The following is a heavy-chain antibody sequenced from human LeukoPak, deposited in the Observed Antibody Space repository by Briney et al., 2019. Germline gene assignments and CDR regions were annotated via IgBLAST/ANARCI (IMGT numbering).Heavy chain of an antibody. J-gene: IGHJ4*02. V-gene: IGHV1-3*04. CDR2: INTPTGNT. CDR3: ARGKGFYNGGSCHFDS. CDR1: GYTLSTYA. D-gene: IGHD2-15*01. Sequence: ASVKVSCKASGYTLSTYAMHWVRQAPGQTLEWMGWINTPTGNTKYSQELQGRVTFTRDTSARTAYIEMSTLRSEETAVYHCARGKGFYNGGSCHFDSWGQGTLVTVSS.